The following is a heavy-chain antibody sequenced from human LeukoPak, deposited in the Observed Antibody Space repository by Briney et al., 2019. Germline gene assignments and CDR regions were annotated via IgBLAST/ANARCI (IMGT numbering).Heavy chain of an antibody. J-gene: IGHJ1*01. CDR1: GFTFSTYW. CDR2: IKSDGST. D-gene: IGHD3-22*01. CDR3: ARAPSEIGGYYPEYFRH. Sequence: GGSLRLSCAAFGFTFSTYWMHWVRHAPGKGLVWVSRIKSDGSTNYADSVKGRFTISRDNAKNTVSLQMNSLRPEDTGVYYCARAPSEIGGYYPEYFRHWGQGTLVTVSS. V-gene: IGHV3-74*01.